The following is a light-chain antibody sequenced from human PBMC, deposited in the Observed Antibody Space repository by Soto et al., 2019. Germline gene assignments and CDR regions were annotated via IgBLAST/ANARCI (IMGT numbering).Light chain of an antibody. V-gene: IGKV3-15*01. Sequence: ETVLTQSPGTLSLSPGERATITRRAGQGVTTNFAWYQQKSGQSPRLLIYDVSIRATGVPARFSATGSETDFTLTISGLQSGDSAVYFCQQYNNWPFSFGQGTRLEIK. CDR3: QQYNNWPFS. CDR2: DVS. CDR1: QGVTTN. J-gene: IGKJ5*01.